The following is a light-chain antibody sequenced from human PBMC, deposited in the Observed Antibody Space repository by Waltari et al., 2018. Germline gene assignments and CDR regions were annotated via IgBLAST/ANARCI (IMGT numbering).Light chain of an antibody. J-gene: IGKJ1*01. CDR2: DAS. V-gene: IGKV1-39*01. Sequence: IDMAQFPPPLSASVGDRVPITCRASQFINTYLNWYQQRPVEAPQLLIYDASVLQIGVPSRFAGGGSGTDFTLTINGLQPEDLATYYCQHSFSGPPLTFGQGTKVKV. CDR3: QHSFSGPPLT. CDR1: QFINTY.